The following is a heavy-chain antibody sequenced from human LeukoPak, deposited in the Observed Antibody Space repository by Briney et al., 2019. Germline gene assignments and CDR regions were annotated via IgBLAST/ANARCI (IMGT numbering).Heavy chain of an antibody. D-gene: IGHD3-10*01. V-gene: IGHV3-30-3*01. Sequence: PGRSLRLSCAAAGFTFSSYAMHWVRQAPGKGLEWVAVISYDGSNKYYADSVKGRFTISRDNSKNTLYLQMNSLGVEDTAVYYCAKATREATVASFFGYWGQGTLVTVSS. J-gene: IGHJ4*02. CDR1: GFTFSSYA. CDR2: ISYDGSNK. CDR3: AKATREATVASFFGY.